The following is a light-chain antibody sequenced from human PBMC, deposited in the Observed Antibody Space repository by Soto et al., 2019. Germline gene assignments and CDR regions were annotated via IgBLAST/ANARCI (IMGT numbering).Light chain of an antibody. CDR1: ETVISN. Sequence: EKLMSQSPATLSVSPWERATLSCRASETVISNLAWYQQKPGQAPRLLIYGASTRATGIPARFSGSGSGTEFTLTISNLQSEDFAVYYCQQYAKWPPQTFGQGTKVDIK. V-gene: IGKV3-15*01. J-gene: IGKJ1*01. CDR2: GAS. CDR3: QQYAKWPPQT.